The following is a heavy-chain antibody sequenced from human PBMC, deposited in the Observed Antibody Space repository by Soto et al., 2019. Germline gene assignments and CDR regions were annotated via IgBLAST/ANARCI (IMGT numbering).Heavy chain of an antibody. D-gene: IGHD4-4*01. J-gene: IGHJ6*02. V-gene: IGHV3-30*18. CDR3: AKDCNYGYYYYYGMDV. CDR1: GFTFSSYG. CDR2: ISYDGSNK. Sequence: GGSLRLSCAASGFTFSSYGMHWVRQAPGKGLEWVAAISYDGSNKYYADSVKGRFTISRDNSKNTLYLQMNSLRAEDTAVYYCAKDCNYGYYYYYGMDVWGQGTTVTVSS.